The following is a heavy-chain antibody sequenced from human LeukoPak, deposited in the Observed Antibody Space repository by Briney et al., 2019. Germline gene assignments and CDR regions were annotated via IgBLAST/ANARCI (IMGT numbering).Heavy chain of an antibody. CDR3: ARDQGDSSGSYFDY. CDR1: GGTLNSYV. V-gene: IGHV1-18*01. D-gene: IGHD6-19*01. CDR2: ISAYNGNT. Sequence: ASVKVSCKASGGTLNSYVISWVRQAPGQGLEWMGWISAYNGNTNYAQKLQGRVTMTTDTSTSTAYMELRSLRSDDTAVYYCARDQGDSSGSYFDYWGQGTLVTVSS. J-gene: IGHJ4*02.